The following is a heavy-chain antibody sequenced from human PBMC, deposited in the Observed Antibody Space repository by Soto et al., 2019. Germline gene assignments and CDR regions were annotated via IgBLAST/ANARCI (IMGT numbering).Heavy chain of an antibody. CDR1: GGSISSGDYY. D-gene: IGHD6-13*01. CDR2: IYYSGST. CDR3: ARKVHSSSWYLETTFDY. V-gene: IGHV4-30-4*01. J-gene: IGHJ4*02. Sequence: SETLSLTCTVSGGSISSGDYYWSWIRQPPGKGLEWIGYIYYSGSTYYNPSLKSRVTISVDTSKNQFSLKLSSVTAADTAVYYCARKVHSSSWYLETTFDYWGQGTLVTVSS.